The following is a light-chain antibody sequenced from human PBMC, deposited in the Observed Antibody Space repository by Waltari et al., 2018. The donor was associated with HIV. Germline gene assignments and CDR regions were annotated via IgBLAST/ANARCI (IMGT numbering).Light chain of an antibody. CDR3: SSYTSTYV. CDR1: SSDVGGYTY. CDR2: DVS. J-gene: IGLJ1*01. Sequence: QSALTQPASVSGSPGQSITLSCTGTSSDVGGYTYVSWYQQHPGKAPKLMIYDVSNRPSGVSNRFSGSKSGNTASLTISGLQAEDEADYYCSSYTSTYVFGTGTKVTVL. V-gene: IGLV2-14*01.